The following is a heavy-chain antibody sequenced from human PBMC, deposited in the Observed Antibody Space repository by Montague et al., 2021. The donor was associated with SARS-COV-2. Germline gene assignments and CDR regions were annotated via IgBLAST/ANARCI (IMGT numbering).Heavy chain of an antibody. Sequence: SETLSLTCTVSGASISSYYWSWIRQPPGKGLECIGYIYYSGSTNXNPSLKSRASISLDTPNNRFSLKMASVTAADTAVYFCAASAWTNGYFDFWGQGFLVTVSS. J-gene: IGHJ4*02. V-gene: IGHV4-59*08. D-gene: IGHD1/OR15-1a*01. CDR2: IYYSGST. CDR1: GASISSYY. CDR3: AASAWTNGYFDF.